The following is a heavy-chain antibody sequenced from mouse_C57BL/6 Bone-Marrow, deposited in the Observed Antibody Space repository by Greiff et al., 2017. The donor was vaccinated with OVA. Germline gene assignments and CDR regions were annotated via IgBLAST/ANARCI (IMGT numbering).Heavy chain of an antibody. CDR2: IYPGSGNT. J-gene: IGHJ3*01. D-gene: IGHD5-5*01. CDR1: GYTFTDYY. Sequence: VQLQQSGAELVRPGASVKLSCKASGYTFTDYYINWVKQRPGQGLEWIARIYPGSGNTYYNEKFKGKATLTAEKSSSTAYMQLSSLTSEDSAVYCCASGLPLAYWGQGTLVTVSA. V-gene: IGHV1-76*01. CDR3: ASGLPLAY.